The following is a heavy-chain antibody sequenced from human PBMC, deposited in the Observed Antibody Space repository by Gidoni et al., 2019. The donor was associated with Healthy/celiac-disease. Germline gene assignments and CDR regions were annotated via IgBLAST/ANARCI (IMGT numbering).Heavy chain of an antibody. CDR2: IYYSGST. CDR3: ARRGAVAGRGLFDY. CDR1: GGSISSSSYY. V-gene: IGHV4-39*01. D-gene: IGHD6-19*01. Sequence: QLQLQESGPGLVKPSETLSLTCTVSGGSISSSSYYWGWIRQPPGKGLEWIGSIYYSGSTYYNPSLKSRVTISVDTSKNQFSLKLSSVTAADTAVYYCARRGAVAGRGLFDYWGQGTLVTVSS. J-gene: IGHJ4*02.